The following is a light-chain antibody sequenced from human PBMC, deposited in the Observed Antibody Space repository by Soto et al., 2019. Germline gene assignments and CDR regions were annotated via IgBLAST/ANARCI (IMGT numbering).Light chain of an antibody. CDR3: QQSYSIPYT. CDR1: QTVSRN. Sequence: DIQMTQYPSSLSASVGDRVTIACRASQTVSRNLSWYQQRAGKAPKLLIYSASSLQSGVPSRFSGSGSETDFTLTISSLQPEDVATYYCQQSYSIPYTFGQGTILEIK. J-gene: IGKJ2*01. V-gene: IGKV1-39*01. CDR2: SAS.